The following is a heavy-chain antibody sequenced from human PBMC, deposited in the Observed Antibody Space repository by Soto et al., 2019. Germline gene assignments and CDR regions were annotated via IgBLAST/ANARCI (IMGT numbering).Heavy chain of an antibody. CDR1: GGSFSGYY. CDR2: INHSGST. D-gene: IGHD3-9*01. CDR3: ARGERRLRYFDWSPPYYYYGMDV. J-gene: IGHJ6*02. V-gene: IGHV4-34*01. Sequence: SETLSLTCAVYGGSFSGYYWSWIRQPPGKGLEWIGEINHSGSTNYNPSLKSRVTISVDTSKNQFSLKLSSVTAADTAVYYCARGERRLRYFDWSPPYYYYGMDVWGQGTTVTVSS.